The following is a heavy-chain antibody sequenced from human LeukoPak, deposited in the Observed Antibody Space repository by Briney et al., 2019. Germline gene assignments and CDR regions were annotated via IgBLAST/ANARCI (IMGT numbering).Heavy chain of an antibody. Sequence: SETLSLTCAVYGGSFSGYYWSWIRQPPGKGLEWIGEINHSGSTNYNPSLKSRVTISVDTSKNQFSLKLSSVTAADTAVYYCARSGTGPKGGFDYWGLGTLVTVSS. V-gene: IGHV4-34*01. CDR2: INHSGST. D-gene: IGHD2-8*02. J-gene: IGHJ4*02. CDR1: GGSFSGYY. CDR3: ARSGTGPKGGFDY.